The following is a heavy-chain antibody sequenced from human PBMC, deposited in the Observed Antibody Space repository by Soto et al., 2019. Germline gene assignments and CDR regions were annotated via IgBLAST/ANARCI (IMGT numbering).Heavy chain of an antibody. J-gene: IGHJ4*02. CDR1: ESTVSRDW. CDR2: INQDGSEK. CDR3: SGGVGDAF. Sequence: EVHLVESGGGLVQTGGSLRLSCAIFESTVSRDWMNWVRQAPGKGLEWVAHINQDGSEKYYVDSVKGRFTISRDNAKKSLHMRMNSLRPADTAMYYCSGGVGDAFWSQGTLVTVSS. D-gene: IGHD1-26*01. V-gene: IGHV3-7*04.